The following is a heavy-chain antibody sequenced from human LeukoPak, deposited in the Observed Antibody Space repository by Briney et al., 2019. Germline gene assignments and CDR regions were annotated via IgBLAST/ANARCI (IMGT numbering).Heavy chain of an antibody. CDR3: ARGSGSYGDAFDI. V-gene: IGHV5-51*01. CDR1: GYSFTSYW. J-gene: IGHJ3*02. D-gene: IGHD1-26*01. CDR2: IYPGDPDT. Sequence: RHGESLKISCKGSGYSFTSYWIGWVRQMPGKGLEWMGIIYPGDPDTRYSPSFQGQVTISADKSISTAYLQWSSLKASDTAMYYCARGSGSYGDAFDIWGQGTMVTVSS.